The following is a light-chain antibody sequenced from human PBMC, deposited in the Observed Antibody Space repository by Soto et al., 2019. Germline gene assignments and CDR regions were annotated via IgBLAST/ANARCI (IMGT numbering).Light chain of an antibody. CDR2: GNS. V-gene: IGLV1-40*01. CDR3: QSYDSSLSGSWV. J-gene: IGLJ3*02. Sequence: QSVLTQPPSVSGAPGQRGTISCTGSSSNIGAGSVVHWYQHLPGTAPKLLIYGNSNRPSGVPDRFSGSKSGTSASLAITGLQAEDEADYYCQSYDSSLSGSWVFGGGTKLTVL. CDR1: SSNIGAGSV.